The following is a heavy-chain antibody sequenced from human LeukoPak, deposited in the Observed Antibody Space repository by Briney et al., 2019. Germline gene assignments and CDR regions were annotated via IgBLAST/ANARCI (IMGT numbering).Heavy chain of an antibody. Sequence: ASVKVSCKASGYTFTGYYMRWVRQAPGQGLEWMGWINPNSGGTNYAQKFQGRVTMTRDTSTSTVYMELSSLRSEDTAVYYCARATGYSYGYLGHRLSADYWGQGTLVTVSS. CDR3: ARATGYSYGYLGHRLSADY. CDR1: GYTFTGYY. D-gene: IGHD5-18*01. J-gene: IGHJ4*02. V-gene: IGHV1-2*02. CDR2: INPNSGGT.